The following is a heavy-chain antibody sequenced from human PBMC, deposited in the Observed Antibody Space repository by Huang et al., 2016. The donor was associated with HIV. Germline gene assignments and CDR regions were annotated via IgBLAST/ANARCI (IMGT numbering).Heavy chain of an antibody. CDR1: GYTVSELS. V-gene: IGHV1-24*01. CDR2: FDPEEGET. CDR3: ATSTPDVGAGVLRSAFDI. Sequence: QVQLVESGAELKKPGASVRVSCKVSGYTVSELSLHWVRQASEKGLEGMGGFDPEEGETIYAQRLQGRVTMTEDTSTDTAYMELSSLRPEDTAVYYCATSTPDVGAGVLRSAFDIWGQGTMVTVSS. D-gene: IGHD2-15*01. J-gene: IGHJ3*02.